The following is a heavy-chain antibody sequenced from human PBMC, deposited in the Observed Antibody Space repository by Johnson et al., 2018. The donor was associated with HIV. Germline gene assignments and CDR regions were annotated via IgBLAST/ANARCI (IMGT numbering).Heavy chain of an antibody. CDR2: ISYDGSNK. CDR3: ARYSGSYLPDAFDI. Sequence: QVQLVESGGGLVQPGGSLRLSCAASGFTFSSYAMHWVRQAPGKGLEWAAVISYDGSNKYYADSVKGRFTISSDNSKNTLYLQMNSLRAEDTAVYYCARYSGSYLPDAFDIWGQGTMVTVSS. CDR1: GFTFSSYA. D-gene: IGHD1-26*01. J-gene: IGHJ3*02. V-gene: IGHV3-30*04.